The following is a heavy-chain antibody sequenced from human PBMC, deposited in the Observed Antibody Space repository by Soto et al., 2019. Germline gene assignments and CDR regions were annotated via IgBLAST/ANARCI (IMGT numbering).Heavy chain of an antibody. D-gene: IGHD2-2*01. CDR2: IGRDSINT. J-gene: IGHJ4*02. V-gene: IGHV3-43*01. Sequence: EVRLVESGGVVVQPGGSLRLSCAASGFMFDDFSMHWVRQAPGKGLELVALIGRDSINTYYADSVRGRFIVSRYNSKNSLYLQMTSLRSEDTALYYCVKERDDASWTAFDHWGQGTLVTVSS. CDR1: GFMFDDFS. CDR3: VKERDDASWTAFDH.